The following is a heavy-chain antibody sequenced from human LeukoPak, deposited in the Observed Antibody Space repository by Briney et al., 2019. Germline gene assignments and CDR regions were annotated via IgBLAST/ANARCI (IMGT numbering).Heavy chain of an antibody. CDR3: ARESLSGITVTNILIDY. CDR1: GGSISSGGYY. Sequence: KASQTLSLTCTVSGGSISSGGYYWSWIRQHPGKGLEWIGYIYYSGSTYCNPSLKSRVTISVDTSKNQFSLKLSSVTAADTAVYYCARESLSGITVTNILIDYWGQGTLVTVSS. J-gene: IGHJ4*02. V-gene: IGHV4-31*03. D-gene: IGHD4-17*01. CDR2: IYYSGST.